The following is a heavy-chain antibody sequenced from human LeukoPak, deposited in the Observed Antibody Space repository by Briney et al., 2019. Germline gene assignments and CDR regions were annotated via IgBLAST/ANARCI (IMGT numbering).Heavy chain of an antibody. D-gene: IGHD1-26*01. V-gene: IGHV3-53*01. CDR3: ARSYSGSYAWFDP. CDR2: IYSGGST. J-gene: IGHJ5*02. CDR1: GFTVSSNY. Sequence: GGSLRLSCAASGFTVSSNYMSWVRRAPGKGLEWVSVIYSGGSTYYADSVKGRFTISRDNSKNTLYLQMNSLRAEDTAVYYCARSYSGSYAWFDPWGQGTLVTVSS.